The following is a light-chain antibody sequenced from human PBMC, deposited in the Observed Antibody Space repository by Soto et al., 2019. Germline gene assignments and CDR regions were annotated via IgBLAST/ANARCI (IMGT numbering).Light chain of an antibody. CDR2: LGS. V-gene: IGKV2-28*01. CDR3: MQALPTPLT. Sequence: DIVMTQSPLSLPVTPGEPAYISCRSSQSLLHSNGYNYLDWYLQKPGQSPQLLIYLGSNRASGVPDRFSGSGSGTDFTLKISRVEAEDVGVYYCMQALPTPLTFGQGTRLEIK. CDR1: QSLLHSNGYNY. J-gene: IGKJ5*01.